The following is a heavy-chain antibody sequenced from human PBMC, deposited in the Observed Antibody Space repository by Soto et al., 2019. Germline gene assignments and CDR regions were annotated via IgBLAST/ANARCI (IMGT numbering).Heavy chain of an antibody. CDR1: GYTLTHYY. V-gene: IGHV1-46*01. Sequence: GASVNVSCKASGYTLTHYYMHWVRQAPGQGPEWVGVINPSTLVTSYAQKFQGRVTMTRDTSTSTVYMELNSLRYEDTAVYYCARQGQTHDYYFSDNWGHGPLVPVSS. D-gene: IGHD5-12*01. J-gene: IGHJ4*01. CDR2: INPSTLVT. CDR3: ARQGQTHDYYFSDN.